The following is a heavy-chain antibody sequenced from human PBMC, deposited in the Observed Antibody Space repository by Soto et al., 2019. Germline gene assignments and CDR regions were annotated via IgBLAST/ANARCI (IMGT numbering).Heavy chain of an antibody. CDR2: IIPIFGTA. CDR3: ARDPIIDGSGSQQVFDY. CDR1: GGTFSSYA. V-gene: IGHV1-69*12. Sequence: QVQLVQSGAEVKKPGSSVKVSCKASGGTFSSYAISWVRQAPGQGLEWMGGIIPIFGTANYAQKFQGRVTMTADESTSTAYMELRSLRSEDTAVYYCARDPIIDGSGSQQVFDYWGQGTLVTVSS. J-gene: IGHJ4*02. D-gene: IGHD3-10*01.